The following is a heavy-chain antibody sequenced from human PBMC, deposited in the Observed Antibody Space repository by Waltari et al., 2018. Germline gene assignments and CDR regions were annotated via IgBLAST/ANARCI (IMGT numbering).Heavy chain of an antibody. CDR3: ARHGYSSSWLTSYYFDY. V-gene: IGHV3-53*02. CDR2: IYSGGRT. J-gene: IGHJ4*02. D-gene: IGHD6-13*01. Sequence: EVQLVETGGGLIQPGGSLRLSCAASGFTVSSNYMSWVRQAPGKGLEWVSVIYSGGRTYYADAVKGRFTISRDNSQNTLYLQMNSLRAEDTAVYYCARHGYSSSWLTSYYFDYWGQGTLVTVSS. CDR1: GFTVSSNY.